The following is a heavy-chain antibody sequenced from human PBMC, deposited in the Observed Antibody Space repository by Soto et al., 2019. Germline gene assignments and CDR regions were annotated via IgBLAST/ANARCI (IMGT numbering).Heavy chain of an antibody. V-gene: IGHV1-69*01. CDR3: ARGGDAYNFGAVY. Sequence: QVQLVQSGAEVKEPGSSVKVSCKASGGGNLRDYRTTWVRRAPGQGLEWLGGIIPKLGSANYAQNFQGRVTVTADESTQTVYMELRSLRSDDTAVYYGARGGDAYNFGAVYWGQVTPVTVSS. CDR2: IIPKLGSA. J-gene: IGHJ4*02. CDR1: GGGNLRDYR. D-gene: IGHD2-21*01.